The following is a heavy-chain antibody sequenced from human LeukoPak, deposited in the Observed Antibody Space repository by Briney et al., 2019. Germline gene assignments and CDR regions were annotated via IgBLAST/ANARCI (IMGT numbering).Heavy chain of an antibody. CDR3: ARTRYYYNSRSYGAPYYFDY. Sequence: SETLSLTCTVSGYSISSGYYWAWIRQPPGGGLEWIGNIYHSGNTYYNPSLKSRVTISVDTSKNQFSLKLSSVTAADTAVYYCARTRYYYNSRSYGAPYYFDYWGQGTLVTVSS. CDR2: IYHSGNT. D-gene: IGHD3-10*01. CDR1: GYSISSGYY. V-gene: IGHV4-38-2*02. J-gene: IGHJ4*02.